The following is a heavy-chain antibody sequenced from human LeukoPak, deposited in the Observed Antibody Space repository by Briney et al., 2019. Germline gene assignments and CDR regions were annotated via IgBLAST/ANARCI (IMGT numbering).Heavy chain of an antibody. CDR3: TAGGGTAMVIDY. J-gene: IGHJ4*02. V-gene: IGHV3-30*03. CDR1: GFTFSSYG. D-gene: IGHD5-18*01. Sequence: GGSLRLSCAASGFTFSSYGMHWVRQAPGKGLEWVAVISYDGSNKYYADSVKGRFTISRDNSKNTLYLQMNSLRAEDTAVYYCTAGGGTAMVIDYWGQGTQVTVSS. CDR2: ISYDGSNK.